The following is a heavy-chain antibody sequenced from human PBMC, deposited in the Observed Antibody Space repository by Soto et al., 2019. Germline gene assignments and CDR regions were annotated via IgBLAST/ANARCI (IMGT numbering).Heavy chain of an antibody. CDR2: VKVDGSEK. D-gene: IGHD3-3*01. CDR3: LKRSPGYYSALYF. CDR1: GFTFSNYW. J-gene: IGHJ4*02. Sequence: PGGSLRLSCAASGFTFSNYWMGWVRQAPGKGLEWVANVKVDGSEKYYVDSVKGRFTISRDNAKNSLYLQMNSLRAEDTAVYYCLKRSPGYYSALYFWGQGTLVTVSS. V-gene: IGHV3-7*05.